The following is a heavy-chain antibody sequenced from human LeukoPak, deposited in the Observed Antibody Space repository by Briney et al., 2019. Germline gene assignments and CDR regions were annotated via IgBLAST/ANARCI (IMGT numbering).Heavy chain of an antibody. CDR1: GYTFTSYY. Sequence: ASVTVSCKASGYTFTSYYVHWVRQAPGQGPEWMGIINPSGGATRYAQKFQGRVTMTGDMSTSTVYMDLSSLRSDDTALYYCARDRDRSGSDLFDYWGQGTLVTVSS. CDR3: ARDRDRSGSDLFDY. D-gene: IGHD3-22*01. CDR2: INPSGGAT. V-gene: IGHV1-46*01. J-gene: IGHJ4*02.